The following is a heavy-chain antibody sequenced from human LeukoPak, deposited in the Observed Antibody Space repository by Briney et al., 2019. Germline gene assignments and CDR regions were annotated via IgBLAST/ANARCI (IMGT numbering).Heavy chain of an antibody. CDR2: ISYDGSNK. J-gene: IGHJ4*02. D-gene: IGHD5-12*01. CDR3: AKVVDGYNSDSDY. V-gene: IGHV3-30*18. Sequence: PGGSPRLSCAASGFTFSSYGMPWVRQAPGKGLEWVAVISYDGSNKYYADSVKGRFTISRDNSKNTLYLQMNSLRAEDTAVYYCAKVVDGYNSDSDYWGQGTLVTVSS. CDR1: GFTFSSYG.